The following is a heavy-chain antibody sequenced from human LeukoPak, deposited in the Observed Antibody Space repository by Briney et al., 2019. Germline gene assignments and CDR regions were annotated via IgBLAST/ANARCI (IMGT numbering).Heavy chain of an antibody. CDR1: GFSLSTYS. Sequence: GGSLRLSCAASGFSLSTYSMNWVRQAPGRGLEWVSYISISSGTIYYTDSVKGRFTISRDNAKNSLYLQMNNLRDEDTAVYYCARDLRRIMDVWGKGTTVTVSS. D-gene: IGHD2-15*01. J-gene: IGHJ6*04. V-gene: IGHV3-48*02. CDR2: ISISSGTI. CDR3: ARDLRRIMDV.